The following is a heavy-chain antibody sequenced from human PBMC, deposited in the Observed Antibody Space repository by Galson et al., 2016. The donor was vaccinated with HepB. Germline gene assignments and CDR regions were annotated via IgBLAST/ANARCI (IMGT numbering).Heavy chain of an antibody. Sequence: SLRLSCAASGFIFSTYGMHWVRQAPGKGLEWVAVAWNDGRKYYTDSVRGRFTISRDNSKNTLYLQMSRVRTEDTAVYYCAKDFGSTGISDYWGQGALVTVSS. D-gene: IGHD3-9*01. CDR1: GFIFSTYG. CDR3: AKDFGSTGISDY. CDR2: AWNDGRK. V-gene: IGHV3-30*18. J-gene: IGHJ4*02.